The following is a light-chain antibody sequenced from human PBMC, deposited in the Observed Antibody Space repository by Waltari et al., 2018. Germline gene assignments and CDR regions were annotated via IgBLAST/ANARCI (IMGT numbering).Light chain of an antibody. Sequence: QSVLTPPASVSGSPGQSITIPCTGTSSYLGTYNYASWYQQHPGIAPKLIIFDVNVRPSWVSNRFSGSKSGNTAFLTISGRQTEDEGHFYCCSYTTTGPVVFGGGTKLTVL. CDR3: CSYTTTGPVV. J-gene: IGLJ2*01. CDR2: DVN. V-gene: IGLV2-14*03. CDR1: SSYLGTYNY.